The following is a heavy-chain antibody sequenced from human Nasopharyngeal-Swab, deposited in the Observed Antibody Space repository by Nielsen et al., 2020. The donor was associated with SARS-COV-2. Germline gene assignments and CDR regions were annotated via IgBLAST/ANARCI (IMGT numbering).Heavy chain of an antibody. V-gene: IGHV3-53*01. CDR3: AGEGGSSGWYYFDS. D-gene: IGHD6-19*01. J-gene: IGHJ4*02. CDR1: GFTVSSNY. CDR2: IYSGGST. Sequence: GASLKISCAASGFTVSSNYMSWVRQAPGKGLEWVSVIYSGGSTYYADSVKGRFTISRDNSKNTLYLQMNSLRAEDTTVYYCAGEGGSSGWYYFDSWGQGTLVTVSS.